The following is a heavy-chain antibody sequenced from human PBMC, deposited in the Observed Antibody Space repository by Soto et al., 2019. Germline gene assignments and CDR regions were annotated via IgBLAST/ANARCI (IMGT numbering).Heavy chain of an antibody. J-gene: IGHJ6*02. Sequence: ASMKVSRKASGYTLTSYFMHLVRQGPRQRLEWMGWINAGNGNTKYSQKFQGRVTITRDTSASTAYMELSSLRSEDTAVYYCAREGFRVMSYYGMDVWGQGTTVTVSS. CDR1: GYTLTSYF. CDR2: INAGNGNT. V-gene: IGHV1-3*01. CDR3: AREGFRVMSYYGMDV. D-gene: IGHD3-10*01.